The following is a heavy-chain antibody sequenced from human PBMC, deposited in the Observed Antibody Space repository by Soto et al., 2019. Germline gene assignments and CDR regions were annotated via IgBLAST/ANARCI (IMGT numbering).Heavy chain of an antibody. V-gene: IGHV3-23*01. CDR1: GFTFSSFA. Sequence: EVQLLESGGGLVQPGGSLKLSCVASGFTFSSFAMSWVRQAPGKGLEWVSGLSGFGSSAYYADSVKGRFTISSDNSKRTEYLQMNSLTVDDSAVYYCAKDRQDSRAYEAGMVPFDHWGQGALVTVSS. CDR3: AKDRQDSRAYEAGMVPFDH. CDR2: LSGFGSSA. D-gene: IGHD2-8*01. J-gene: IGHJ4*02.